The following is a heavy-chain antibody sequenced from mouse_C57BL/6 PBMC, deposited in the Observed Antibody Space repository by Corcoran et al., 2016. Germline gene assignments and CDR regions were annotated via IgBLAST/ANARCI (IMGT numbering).Heavy chain of an antibody. CDR3: ARSIHYYGSSEAWFAY. CDR2: IYPRSGNT. V-gene: IGHV1-81*01. CDR1: GYTFTSYG. Sequence: QVQLQQSGAELARPGASVKLSCKASGYTFTSYGISWVKQRTGQGLEWIGEIYPRSGNTYYNEKFKGKATLTADKSSSTAYMELRSLTSEDSAVYFCARSIHYYGSSEAWFAYWGQGTLVTVSA. J-gene: IGHJ3*01. D-gene: IGHD1-1*01.